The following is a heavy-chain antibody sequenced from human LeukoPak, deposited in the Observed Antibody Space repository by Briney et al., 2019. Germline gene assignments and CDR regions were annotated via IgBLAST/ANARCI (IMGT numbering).Heavy chain of an antibody. CDR1: GFTLSSYW. J-gene: IGHJ4*02. D-gene: IGHD3-3*01. V-gene: IGHV3-7*01. Sequence: GGSLRLSCAASGFTLSSYWMSWVRQAPGKGLEWVANIKQDGSEKYYVDSVEGRLTISRDNAKNSLYLQMIRLTAEDTAGYYCARDSSHYDFWSGYYMYCDYWGQRTLVTVSS. CDR3: ARDSSHYDFWSGYYMYCDY. CDR2: IKQDGSEK.